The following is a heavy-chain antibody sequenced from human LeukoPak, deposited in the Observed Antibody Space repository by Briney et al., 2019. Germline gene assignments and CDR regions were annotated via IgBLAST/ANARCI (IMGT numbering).Heavy chain of an antibody. D-gene: IGHD3-22*01. CDR1: GFTVSSNY. CDR2: IYSGGST. V-gene: IGHV3-66*01. J-gene: IGHJ6*02. CDR3: ATSSSGYQKPVEAPYYYYYYGMDV. Sequence: GGSLRLSCAASGFTVSSNYMSWVRQAPGKGLEWVSVIYSGGSTYYADSVKGRFTISRDNSKNTLYLQMNSLRAEDTAVYYCATSSSGYQKPVEAPYYYYYYGMDVWGQGTTVTVSS.